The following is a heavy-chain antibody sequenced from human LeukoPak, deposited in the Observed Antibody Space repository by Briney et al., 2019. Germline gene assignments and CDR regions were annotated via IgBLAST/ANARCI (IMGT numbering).Heavy chain of an antibody. CDR2: ISSSSSYI. V-gene: IGHV3-21*01. J-gene: IGHJ4*02. CDR1: GFSFGSYS. CDR3: AREGDFWSGYYSV. Sequence: GGSLRLSCAASGFSFGSYSMNWVRQAPGKGLEWVSSISSSSSYIYYADSVKGRFTISRDNSKSSLYLQMSSLRAEDAALYYCAREGDFWSGYYSVWGQGTLVTVSS. D-gene: IGHD3-3*01.